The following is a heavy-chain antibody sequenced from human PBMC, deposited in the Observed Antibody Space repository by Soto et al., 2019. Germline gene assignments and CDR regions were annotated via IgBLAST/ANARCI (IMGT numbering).Heavy chain of an antibody. CDR3: AREGGSYDSGGYLIRGAFDI. Sequence: SETLSLTSIVSGDSISRIDYYWTWIRQHPEKGLEWIGNIYFRGNTYYSPSLESRLTISVDTSKNQFSLKLTSVTAADTAVYYCAREGGSYDSGGYLIRGAFDIWGQGTMVTVSS. CDR1: GDSISRIDYY. D-gene: IGHD3-22*01. J-gene: IGHJ3*02. CDR2: IYFRGNT. V-gene: IGHV4-31*03.